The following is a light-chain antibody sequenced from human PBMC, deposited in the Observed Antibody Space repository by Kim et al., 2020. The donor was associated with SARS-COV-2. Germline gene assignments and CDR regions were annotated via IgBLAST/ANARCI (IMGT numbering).Light chain of an antibody. CDR1: QSVTNNY. V-gene: IGKV3-20*01. Sequence: PGERGTLSCRASQSVTNNYLAWYQHKPGRAPRLLIYAASGRATGIPDRFRGSGSGTEFTLAINRLEPEDFAVYYCQQYGSLPGTFGQGTRLEIK. CDR3: QQYGSLPGT. CDR2: AAS. J-gene: IGKJ5*01.